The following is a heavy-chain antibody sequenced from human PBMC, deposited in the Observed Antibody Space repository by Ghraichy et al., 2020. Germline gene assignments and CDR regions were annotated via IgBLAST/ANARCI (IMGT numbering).Heavy chain of an antibody. CDR1: GYSISSGYY. Sequence: SETLSLTCTVSGYSISSGYYWGWIRQPPGKGLEWIGTLYHSGSTYYNPSLKSRVTLSVDTSKNQFSLKLTSVTAADTAVYYCERDRGSSGSYYRAFDIWGQGTMVTVSS. J-gene: IGHJ3*02. CDR2: LYHSGST. V-gene: IGHV4-38-2*02. D-gene: IGHD1-26*01. CDR3: ERDRGSSGSYYRAFDI.